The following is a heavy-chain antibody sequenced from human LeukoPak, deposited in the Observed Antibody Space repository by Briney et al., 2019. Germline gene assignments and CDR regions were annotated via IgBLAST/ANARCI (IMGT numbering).Heavy chain of an antibody. Sequence: GGSLRLSCAASGFTFSSYPMSWVRQAPGKGLEYVSGISSNGGSTYYANSVKGRFTIPRDNSKNTLYLQMGSLRAEDMAVYYCARGQVGAINDAFDIWGQGTMVTVSS. CDR3: ARGQVGAINDAFDI. CDR2: ISSNGGST. J-gene: IGHJ3*02. D-gene: IGHD1-26*01. CDR1: GFTFSSYP. V-gene: IGHV3-64*01.